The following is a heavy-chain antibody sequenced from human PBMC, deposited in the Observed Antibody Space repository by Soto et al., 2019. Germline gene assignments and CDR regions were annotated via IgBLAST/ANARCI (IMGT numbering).Heavy chain of an antibody. CDR1: GGSFSGYY. CDR3: ARRGIVVVVAAPLDY. Sequence: SETLSLTCAVYGGSFSGYYWSWIRQPPGKGLEWIGEINHSGSTNYNPSLKSRVTISVDTSKNQFSLKLSSVTAADTAVYYCARRGIVVVVAAPLDYWGQGTLVTV. CDR2: INHSGST. V-gene: IGHV4-34*01. J-gene: IGHJ4*02. D-gene: IGHD2-15*01.